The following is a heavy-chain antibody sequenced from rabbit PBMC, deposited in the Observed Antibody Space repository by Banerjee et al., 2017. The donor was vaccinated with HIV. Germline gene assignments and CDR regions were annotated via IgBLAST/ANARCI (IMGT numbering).Heavy chain of an antibody. V-gene: IGHV1S43*01. CDR1: GFDFSDCY. Sequence: QEQLKETGGGLVQPGGSLTLSCKASGFDFSDCYMCWVRQAPGKGLEWIACVDGSSGSTWYASWAKGRFTITRSTSLNTVTLQMTSLTAADTATYFCARDLAGVIGWNFDLWGPGTLVTVS. CDR3: ARDLAGVIGWNFDL. J-gene: IGHJ4*01. CDR2: VDGSSGST. D-gene: IGHD4-1*01.